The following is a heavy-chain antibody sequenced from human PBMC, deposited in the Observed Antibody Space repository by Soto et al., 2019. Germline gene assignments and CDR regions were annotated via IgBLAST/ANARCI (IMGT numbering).Heavy chain of an antibody. CDR3: ARANGSGSQRGYYYYGMDV. J-gene: IGHJ6*02. Sequence: PSETLSLTCAVSGGSISSGGYSWSWIRQPPGKGLEWIGYIYHSGSTYYNPSLKSRVTISVDRSKNQFSLKLSSVTAADTAVCYCARANGSGSQRGYYYYGMDVWGQGTTVTVSS. CDR2: IYHSGST. D-gene: IGHD3-10*01. CDR1: GGSISSGGYS. V-gene: IGHV4-30-2*01.